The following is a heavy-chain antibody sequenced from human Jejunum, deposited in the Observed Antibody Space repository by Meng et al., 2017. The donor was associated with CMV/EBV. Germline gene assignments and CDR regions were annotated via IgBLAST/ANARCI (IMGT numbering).Heavy chain of an antibody. D-gene: IGHD3-9*01. Sequence: FSVSSYAMSWVRQAPGKGLEWVSGISGSGGSALYADSVKGRFTISRDNSKSTLYLQMNSLRADDTALYYCAKGQYYDIFTGYFDYWGPGTVVTVSS. CDR2: ISGSGGSA. CDR1: FSVSSYA. J-gene: IGHJ4*02. V-gene: IGHV3-23*01. CDR3: AKGQYYDIFTGYFDY.